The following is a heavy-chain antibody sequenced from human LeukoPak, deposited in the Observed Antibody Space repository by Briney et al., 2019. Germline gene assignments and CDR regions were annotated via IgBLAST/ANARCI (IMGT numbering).Heavy chain of an antibody. CDR3: ASGHYGDYVVWFDP. V-gene: IGHV4-39*01. J-gene: IGHJ5*02. CDR2: IYYSGST. Sequence: SETLSLTCTVSGGSISSSSYYWGWIRQPPGKGLDWIGSIYYSGSTYYNPSLKSRVTISVDTSKNQFSLKLSSVTAADTAVYYCASGHYGDYVVWFDPWGQGTLVTVSS. D-gene: IGHD4-17*01. CDR1: GGSISSSSYY.